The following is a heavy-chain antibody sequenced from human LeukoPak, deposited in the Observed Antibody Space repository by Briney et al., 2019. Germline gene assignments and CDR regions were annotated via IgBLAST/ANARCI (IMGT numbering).Heavy chain of an antibody. CDR3: ARVSSGLTHND. CDR2: ISSSSSYI. D-gene: IGHD3-10*01. J-gene: IGHJ4*02. V-gene: IGHV3-21*01. Sequence: GRTLSLSCTASGFTFSSYSMNWGRNAQRPGLGWDSSISSSSSYIYYADSVKGRFTISRDNAKNSLYLQMDSLRAEDTAVYYCARVSSGLTHNDWGQGALVT. CDR1: GFTFSSYS.